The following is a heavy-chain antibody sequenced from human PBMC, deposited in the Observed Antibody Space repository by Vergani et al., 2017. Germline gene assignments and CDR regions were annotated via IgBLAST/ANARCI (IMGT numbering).Heavy chain of an antibody. CDR3: AKDWGYCSGGSCYRGLDY. J-gene: IGHJ4*02. D-gene: IGHD2-15*01. V-gene: IGHV3-21*04. CDR1: GFTFSSYS. Sequence: VQLVESGGGLVKPGGSLRLSCAASGFTFSSYSMNWVRQAPGKGLEWVSSISSSSSYIYYADSVKGRFTISRDNSKNTLYLQMNSLRAEDTAVYYCAKDWGYCSGGSCYRGLDYWGQGTLVTVSS. CDR2: ISSSSSYI.